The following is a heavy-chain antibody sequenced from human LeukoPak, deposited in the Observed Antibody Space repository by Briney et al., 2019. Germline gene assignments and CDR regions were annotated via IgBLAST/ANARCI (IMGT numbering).Heavy chain of an antibody. V-gene: IGHV4-34*01. CDR3: ARATDDSSGTGGYFDY. CDR2: INHSGST. J-gene: IGHJ4*02. Sequence: SETLSLTCAVYGGSFSGYYWSWIRQPPGKGLEWIGEINHSGSTNHNPSLKSRVTISVDTSKNQFSLKLSSVTAADTAVYYCARATDDSSGTGGYFDYWGQGTLVTVSS. CDR1: GGSFSGYY. D-gene: IGHD3-22*01.